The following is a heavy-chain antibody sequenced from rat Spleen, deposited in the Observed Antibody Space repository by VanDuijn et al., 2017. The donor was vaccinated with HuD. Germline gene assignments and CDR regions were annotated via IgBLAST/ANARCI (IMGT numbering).Heavy chain of an antibody. CDR2: INYEGRSI. CDR1: GFTFRNYY. V-gene: IGHV5-22*01. Sequence: EVKLVESGGGLVQPGRSLKLSCAASGFTFRNYYMAWVRQAPKKGLEWVESINYEGRSIYYGDSVKGRFTIFRDNAKSTLYLQMNSLRSEDTATYYCARGPPFDYWGQGVMVTVSS. J-gene: IGHJ2*01. CDR3: ARGPPFDY. D-gene: IGHD3-1*01.